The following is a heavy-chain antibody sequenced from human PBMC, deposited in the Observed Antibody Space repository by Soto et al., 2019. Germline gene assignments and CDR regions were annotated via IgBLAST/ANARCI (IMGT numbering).Heavy chain of an antibody. CDR3: VRVRGGGTYHFDY. V-gene: IGHV3-72*01. D-gene: IGHD3-10*01. Sequence: EVQLVESGGGLVQLVGSLRLSCATSGFTFSDHYIDWVRQAPGKGLKWVCRARNKANSYTTEYAASVKGRFTISRDDSKNSLYLQMNSLKTDDTAVYYCVRVRGGGTYHFDYWGQGTLVTVSS. CDR1: GFTFSDHY. J-gene: IGHJ4*02. CDR2: ARNKANSYTT.